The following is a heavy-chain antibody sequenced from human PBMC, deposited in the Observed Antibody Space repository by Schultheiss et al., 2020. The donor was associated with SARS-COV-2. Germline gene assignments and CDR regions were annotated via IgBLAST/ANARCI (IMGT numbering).Heavy chain of an antibody. D-gene: IGHD3-16*02. CDR2: ISSSGSTI. CDR1: GFTFSSYE. Sequence: GGSLRLSCAASGFTFSSYEMNWVRQAPGKGLEWVSYISSSGSTIYYADSVKGRFTISRDNAKNSLYLQMNSLRAEDTAVYYCARKRGITFGGVIVIPHPFDYWGQGTLVTVSS. CDR3: ARKRGITFGGVIVIPHPFDY. J-gene: IGHJ4*02. V-gene: IGHV3-48*03.